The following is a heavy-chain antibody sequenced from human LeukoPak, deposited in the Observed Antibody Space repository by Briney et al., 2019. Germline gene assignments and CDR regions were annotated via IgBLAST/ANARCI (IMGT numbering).Heavy chain of an antibody. CDR1: GGSISSRSYY. Sequence: SSETLSLTCTVSGGSISSRSYYWGWIRQPPGTGLEWIGSIYYSGYTYYNPSLEGRVTISVDTSKSQFSLKLSSVTAADTAVYYCARGISGSGSYYNQIYYYYYYYMDVWGKGTTVTVSS. CDR3: ARGISGSGSYYNQIYYYYYYYMDV. D-gene: IGHD3-10*01. V-gene: IGHV4-39*01. J-gene: IGHJ6*03. CDR2: IYYSGYT.